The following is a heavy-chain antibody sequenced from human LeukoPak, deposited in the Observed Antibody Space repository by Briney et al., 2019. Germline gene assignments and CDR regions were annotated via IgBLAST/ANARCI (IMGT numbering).Heavy chain of an antibody. D-gene: IGHD2-21*01. CDR2: INTSGGST. CDR1: GFTFRHYD. J-gene: IGHJ4*02. CDR3: MKLPTMIIVIDTDFEY. V-gene: IGHV3-23*01. Sequence: GGSLRLSCVASGFTFRHYDMSWVRQAPGKGLEWVSSINTSGGSTYYADSLQGRFTISRDNSKNTLHLQMNNVRAEDTALYYSMKLPTMIIVIDTDFEYWGQGAQVTVSS.